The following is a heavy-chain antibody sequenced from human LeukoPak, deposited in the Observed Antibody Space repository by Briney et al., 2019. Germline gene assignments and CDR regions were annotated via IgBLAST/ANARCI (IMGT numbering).Heavy chain of an antibody. D-gene: IGHD1-26*01. CDR2: IIPIFGTA. CDR3: ARDLGWKWEPNWFDH. Sequence: GASVKVSCKASGGTFSSYAISWVRQAPGQGLEWMGGIIPIFGTANYAQKFQGRVTITADESTSTAYMELSSLRSEDTAVYYCARDLGWKWEPNWFDHWGQGTLVTVSS. CDR1: GGTFSSYA. V-gene: IGHV1-69*13. J-gene: IGHJ5*02.